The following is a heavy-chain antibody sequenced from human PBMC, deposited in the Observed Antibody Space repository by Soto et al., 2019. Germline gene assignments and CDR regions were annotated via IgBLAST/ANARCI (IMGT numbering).Heavy chain of an antibody. Sequence: SEALSLTCTVSGGSIISGDYYWSLIRQPPGKGLEWIGYIYYSGSTYYNPSLKSRVTISVDTSKNQFSLKLSSVTAADTAVYYCARVARGEQWLLYFDYWGQGTLVTVSS. D-gene: IGHD6-19*01. CDR2: IYYSGST. CDR3: ARVARGEQWLLYFDY. V-gene: IGHV4-30-4*01. J-gene: IGHJ4*02. CDR1: GGSIISGDYY.